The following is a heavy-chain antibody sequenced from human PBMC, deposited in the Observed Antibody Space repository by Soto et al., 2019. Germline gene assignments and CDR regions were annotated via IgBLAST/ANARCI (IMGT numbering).Heavy chain of an antibody. CDR1: GGSVSGYY. V-gene: IGHV4-59*02. D-gene: IGHD2-15*01. CDR3: TRHAIIPKLQYGVDV. J-gene: IGHJ6*01. CDR2: IFYRGTT. Sequence: SVTLSLPFTLSGGSVSGYYWRWIRQPPGTGLAWLGYIFYRGTTLYTPSVQRRVTISVDTSKNQFSLKLSSLTAADTDGYYCTRHAIIPKLQYGVDVWGEGIPVTVSS.